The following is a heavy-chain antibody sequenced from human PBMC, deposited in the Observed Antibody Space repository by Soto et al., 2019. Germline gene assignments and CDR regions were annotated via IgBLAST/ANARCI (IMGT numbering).Heavy chain of an antibody. D-gene: IGHD6-13*01. CDR1: GFTFSSYA. J-gene: IGHJ4*02. CDR3: AKDREQQLDFFDY. CDR2: MSGSGGST. Sequence: EVQLLESGGGLVQPGGSLRLSCAASGFTFSSYAMSWVRQAPGKGLEWVSAMSGSGGSTYYADSVKGRFTISRDNSKNTLYLQMNRLRAEDTAVYYCAKDREQQLDFFDYWGQGTLVTVSS. V-gene: IGHV3-23*01.